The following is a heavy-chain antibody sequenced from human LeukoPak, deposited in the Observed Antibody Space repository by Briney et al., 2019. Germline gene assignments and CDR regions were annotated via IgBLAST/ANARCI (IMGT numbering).Heavy chain of an antibody. Sequence: ASVKVSCKASGYTFTGYYMHWVRQAPGQGLEWMGWINPNSGGTNYAQKFQGRVTMTRDTSISTAYMELSRLRSDDTAVYYCARADYGGNSELDYWGKGTLVTVSS. CDR1: GYTFTGYY. D-gene: IGHD4-23*01. CDR2: INPNSGGT. CDR3: ARADYGGNSELDY. V-gene: IGHV1-2*02. J-gene: IGHJ4*02.